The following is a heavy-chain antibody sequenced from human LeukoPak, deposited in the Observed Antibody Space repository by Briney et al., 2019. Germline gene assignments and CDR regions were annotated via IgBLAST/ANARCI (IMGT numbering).Heavy chain of an antibody. J-gene: IGHJ4*02. CDR3: ARGQTYYYDSSGHSESPLSFDY. Sequence: SETPSLTCAVYGGSFSGYYWSWIRQPPGKGLEWIGEINHSGSTNYNPSLKSRVTISVDTSKNQFSLKLSSVTAADTAVYYCARGQTYYYDSSGHSESPLSFDYWGQGTLVTVSS. CDR2: INHSGST. V-gene: IGHV4-34*01. D-gene: IGHD3-22*01. CDR1: GGSFSGYY.